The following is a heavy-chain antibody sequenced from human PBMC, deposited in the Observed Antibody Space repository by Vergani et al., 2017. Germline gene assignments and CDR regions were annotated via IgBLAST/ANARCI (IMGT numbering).Heavy chain of an antibody. CDR3: ARAHIGSTIFGVVIIRFAFDI. D-gene: IGHD3-3*01. J-gene: IGHJ3*02. CDR1: GGSISSGGYY. Sequence: QVQLQESGPGLVKPSQTLSLTCTVSGGSISSGGYYWSWIRQPPGKGLEWIGYIYYSGSTYYNPSLKSRVTISVDTSKNQFSLKLSSVTAAYTDVYYCARAHIGSTIFGVVIIRFAFDIWGQGTMVTVSS. CDR2: IYYSGST. V-gene: IGHV4-31*03.